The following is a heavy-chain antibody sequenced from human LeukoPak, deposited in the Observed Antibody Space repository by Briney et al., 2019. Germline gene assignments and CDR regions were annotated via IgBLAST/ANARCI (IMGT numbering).Heavy chain of an antibody. D-gene: IGHD6-19*01. J-gene: IGHJ3*02. CDR2: INPSGGST. Sequence: ASVKVSCKASGYTFTSYGISWVRQAPGQGLEWMGIINPSGGSTSYAQKFQGRVTMTRDMSTSTVYMELSSLRSEDTAVYYCARVRSSGWYYNDAFDIWGQGTMVTVSS. V-gene: IGHV1-46*01. CDR3: ARVRSSGWYYNDAFDI. CDR1: GYTFTSYG.